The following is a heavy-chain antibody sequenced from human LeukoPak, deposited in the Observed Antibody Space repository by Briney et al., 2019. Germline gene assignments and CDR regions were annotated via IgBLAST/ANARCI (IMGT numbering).Heavy chain of an antibody. J-gene: IGHJ4*02. CDR1: GGSFSGYY. V-gene: IGHV4-34*01. D-gene: IGHD3-22*01. Sequence: SETLSLTCAVYGGSFSGYYWSWIRQPPGKGLEWIGEINHSGSTNYNSSLKSRVTISVDTSKNQFSLKLSSVTAADTAVYYCVRGFPLSSGYLGDDYWGLGTLVTVSS. CDR2: INHSGST. CDR3: VRGFPLSSGYLGDDY.